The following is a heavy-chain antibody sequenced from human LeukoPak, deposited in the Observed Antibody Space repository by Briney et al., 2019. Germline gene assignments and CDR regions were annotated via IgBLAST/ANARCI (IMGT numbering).Heavy chain of an antibody. CDR3: ATWGSSSSPLPSMDV. CDR1: GYTLTELS. D-gene: IGHD6-13*01. V-gene: IGHV1-24*01. CDR2: FDPEDGET. Sequence: ASVKVSCKVSGYTLTELSMHWVRQAPGKGLEWMGGFDPEDGETIHAQKFQGRVTMTRDTSTSTVYMELSSLRSEDTAVYYCATWGSSSSPLPSMDVWGQGTTVTVSS. J-gene: IGHJ6*02.